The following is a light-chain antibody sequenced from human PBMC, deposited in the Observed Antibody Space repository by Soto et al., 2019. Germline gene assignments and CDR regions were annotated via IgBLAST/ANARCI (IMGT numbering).Light chain of an antibody. V-gene: IGLV1-44*01. CDR2: TND. Sequence: QSVLTQPPSASGTPGQRVTISCSGSSSNIGSNSVNWYHHLPGTAPRLLMYTNDQRPSGVPDRFSGSKSGTSVSLAISGLQSEDEADYYCVAWDDSLNGVVFGGGTKLTVL. CDR1: SSNIGSNS. J-gene: IGLJ2*01. CDR3: VAWDDSLNGVV.